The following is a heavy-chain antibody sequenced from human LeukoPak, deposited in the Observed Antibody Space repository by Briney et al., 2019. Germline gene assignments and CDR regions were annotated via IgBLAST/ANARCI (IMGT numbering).Heavy chain of an antibody. Sequence: SVKYSCKASGGTFSSYAISWVRQAPGQGLEWMGGIIPIFGTANYAQKFQGRVTITADESTSTAYMELSSLRSEDTAVYYCASFSARGGSYGYWGQGTLVTVSS. D-gene: IGHD1-26*01. V-gene: IGHV1-69*13. CDR1: GGTFSSYA. CDR2: IIPIFGTA. J-gene: IGHJ4*02. CDR3: ASFSARGGSYGY.